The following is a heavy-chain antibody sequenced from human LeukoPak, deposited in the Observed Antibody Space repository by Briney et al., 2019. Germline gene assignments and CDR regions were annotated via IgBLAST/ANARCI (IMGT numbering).Heavy chain of an antibody. V-gene: IGHV4-31*03. Sequence: PSETLSLTCTVSGGSISSGGYSWSWIRQHPGKGLEWIGYMYYSGSTYHNPSLKSRVSISVDTSKNQFSLKLSSVTAAATAVYYCAATNEAVVAATPHWFDPWGQGTLVTVSS. D-gene: IGHD2-15*01. CDR1: GGSISSGGYS. CDR3: AATNEAVVAATPHWFDP. J-gene: IGHJ5*02. CDR2: MYYSGST.